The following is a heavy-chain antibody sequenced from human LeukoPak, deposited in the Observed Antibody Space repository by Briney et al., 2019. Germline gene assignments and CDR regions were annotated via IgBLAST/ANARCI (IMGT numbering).Heavy chain of an antibody. D-gene: IGHD5-18*01. CDR1: GFNFNDYS. J-gene: IGHJ4*02. Sequence: PGGSLRLSCSASGFNFNDYSMHRVRQAPGKGLEFVSAIGADGDSTFYSDSVKGRFTISRDNSKNSHYLQMSSLRAEDTAIYYCVKDQRFSYGYGAFDYWGQGTLVTVSS. CDR3: VKDQRFSYGYGAFDY. V-gene: IGHV3-64D*06. CDR2: IGADGDST.